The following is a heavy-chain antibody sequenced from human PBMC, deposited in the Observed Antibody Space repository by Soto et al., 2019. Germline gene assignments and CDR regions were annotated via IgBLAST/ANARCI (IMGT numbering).Heavy chain of an antibody. V-gene: IGHV1-24*01. Sequence: ASVKVSCKVSGYTLTELSMHWVRQAPGKGLEWMGGFDPEGGETIYAQTVQGRVTMTEDTSTDTAYMELSSLRSEDTAEYYCATARPLWAHYYYYSMDVWGQVTTVTVSS. J-gene: IGHJ6*02. CDR3: ATARPLWAHYYYYSMDV. CDR2: FDPEGGET. CDR1: GYTLTELS. D-gene: IGHD5-18*01.